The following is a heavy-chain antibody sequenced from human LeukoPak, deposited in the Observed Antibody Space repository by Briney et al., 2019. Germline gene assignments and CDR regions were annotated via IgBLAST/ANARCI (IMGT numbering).Heavy chain of an antibody. CDR3: AREPGIAVAVHYYYGMDV. CDR1: GYTFTGYY. Sequence: ASVKVSCKASGYTFTGYYMHWVRQAPGQGLEWMGWINPNSGGTNYAQKFQGRVTMTRDTSISAAYMELSRLRSDDTAVYYCAREPGIAVAVHYYYGMDVWGQGTTVTVSS. D-gene: IGHD6-19*01. CDR2: INPNSGGT. J-gene: IGHJ6*02. V-gene: IGHV1-2*02.